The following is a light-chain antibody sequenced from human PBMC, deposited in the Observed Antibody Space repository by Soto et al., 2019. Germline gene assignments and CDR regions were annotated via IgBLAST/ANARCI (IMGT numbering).Light chain of an antibody. V-gene: IGKV3-15*01. Sequence: MMMTQSPATLSVSPGERVTLSCRTSHSVNSHVAWYQQKPGQAPRLLIYDASNRATGVPARFSGSRSGTEFTLTINSLQSEDFAVYYCQRYNNWPLTFGGGTKVDI. J-gene: IGKJ4*01. CDR2: DAS. CDR1: HSVNSH. CDR3: QRYNNWPLT.